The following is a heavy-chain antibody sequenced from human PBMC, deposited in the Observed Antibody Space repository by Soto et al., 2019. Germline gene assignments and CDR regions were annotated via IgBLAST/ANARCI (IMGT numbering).Heavy chain of an antibody. D-gene: IGHD2-2*02. CDR1: GFTFSSYG. V-gene: IGHV3-33*01. J-gene: IGHJ4*02. CDR3: ARESIRGGCDY. CDR2: IWYDGSNK. Sequence: QVQLVESGGGVVQPGRSLRLSCAASGFTFSSYGMHWVRQAPGKGLEWVAVIWYDGSNKYYADSVKGRFTISRTNSKNTLYLQMNSRGDEDPAVYYCARESIRGGCDYWGQGTLVTVSS.